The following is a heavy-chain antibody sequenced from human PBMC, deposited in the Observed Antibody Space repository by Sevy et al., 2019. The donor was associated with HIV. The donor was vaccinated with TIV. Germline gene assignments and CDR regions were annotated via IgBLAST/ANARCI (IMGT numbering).Heavy chain of an antibody. J-gene: IGHJ6*02. Sequence: SETLSLTCAVYGGSFSGYNWSWIRQPPGKGLEWIGEINHSGSTNYNPSLKSRVTISVDRSKNQFSLKLSYVPAADTAVYYCARAGYYYGSGSYYNGYYYGMDVWGQGTTVTVSS. V-gene: IGHV4-34*01. CDR3: ARAGYYYGSGSYYNGYYYGMDV. D-gene: IGHD3-10*01. CDR2: INHSGST. CDR1: GGSFSGYN.